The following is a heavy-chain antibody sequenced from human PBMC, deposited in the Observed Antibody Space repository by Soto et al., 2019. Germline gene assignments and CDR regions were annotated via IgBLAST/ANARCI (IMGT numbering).Heavy chain of an antibody. CDR3: ARDRTYDSSGYYPQGYYGMDV. V-gene: IGHV1-69*01. J-gene: IGHJ6*02. Sequence: QVQLVQSGAEVKKPGSSVKVSCKASGGTFSSYAISWVRQAPGQGLEWMGGIIPIFGTANYAQKFQGRVTLTADESTSTAYMELSSLRSEDTAVYYCARDRTYDSSGYYPQGYYGMDVWGQGTTVTVSS. CDR1: GGTFSSYA. CDR2: IIPIFGTA. D-gene: IGHD3-22*01.